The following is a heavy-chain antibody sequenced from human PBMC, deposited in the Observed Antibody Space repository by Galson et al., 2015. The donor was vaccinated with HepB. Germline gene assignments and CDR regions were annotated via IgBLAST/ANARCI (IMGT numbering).Heavy chain of an antibody. V-gene: IGHV3-21*01. CDR2: ISSSSSYI. CDR1: GFTFSSYS. D-gene: IGHD6-6*01. J-gene: IGHJ6*03. CDR3: ARGHYSSSYYYMDV. Sequence: SLRLSCAAFGFTFSSYSMNWVRQAPGKGLEWVSSISSSSSYIFYADSVKGRFTISRDNAKNSLYLQMNSLRAEDTAAYYCARGHYSSSYYYMDVWGKGTTVTVSS.